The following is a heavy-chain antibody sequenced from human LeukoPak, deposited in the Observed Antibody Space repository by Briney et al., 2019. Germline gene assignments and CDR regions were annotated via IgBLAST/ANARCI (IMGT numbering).Heavy chain of an antibody. V-gene: IGHV3-23*01. CDR3: AKDMVQIQLFLGFDY. Sequence: GGSLRLSCTASGVSFSSYTMNWLRQAQPEGLEWESAMRGNGGSTYYANPAKGRYTISRDNSKNTLYLQMNSLRAEDTAVYYCAKDMVQIQLFLGFDYWGQGTLVTVSS. CDR1: GVSFSSYT. D-gene: IGHD5-18*01. J-gene: IGHJ4*02. CDR2: MRGNGGST.